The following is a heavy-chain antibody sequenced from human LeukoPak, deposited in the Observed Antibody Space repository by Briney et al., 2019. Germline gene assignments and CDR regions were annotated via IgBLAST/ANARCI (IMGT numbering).Heavy chain of an antibody. CDR1: GGTFSSYA. J-gene: IGHJ3*02. Sequence: SVKVSCKASGGTFSSYAISWVRQAPGQGLEWMGGIIPIFGTANYAQKFQGRVTITTDESTSTAYMGLSSLRSEDTAVYYCARGDSKRGAFDIWGQGTMVTVSS. CDR2: IIPIFGTA. V-gene: IGHV1-69*05. D-gene: IGHD2/OR15-2a*01. CDR3: ARGDSKRGAFDI.